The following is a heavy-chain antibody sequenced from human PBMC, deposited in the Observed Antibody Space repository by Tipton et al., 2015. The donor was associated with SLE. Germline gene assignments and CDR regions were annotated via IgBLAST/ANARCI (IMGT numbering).Heavy chain of an antibody. J-gene: IGHJ4*02. D-gene: IGHD1-26*01. CDR3: ARESGSAGYFDY. CDR1: GFTVSSNY. CDR2: IYSGGST. V-gene: IGHV3-53*05. Sequence: SLRLSCAASGFTVSSNYMSWVRQAPGKGLEWVSVIYSGGSTYYAGSVKGRFTISRDNSKNTLYLQMNSLRAEDTAVYYCARESGSAGYFDYWGQGTLVTVSS.